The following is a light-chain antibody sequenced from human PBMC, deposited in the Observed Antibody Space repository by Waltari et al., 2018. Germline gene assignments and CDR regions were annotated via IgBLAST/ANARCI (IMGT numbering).Light chain of an antibody. CDR1: RRDVGGYNF. CDR3: SSYGGYNTPYV. J-gene: IGLJ2*01. CDR2: EVI. Sequence: QSALTQPPSASGSPGQSVTISCTGSRRDVGGYNFVPWHQQHPGKAPKLMIYEVIKRPSGVPYRFSGSKSGNTASLTVSGLQAEDEADYYCSSYGGYNTPYVFGGGTKLTVL. V-gene: IGLV2-8*01.